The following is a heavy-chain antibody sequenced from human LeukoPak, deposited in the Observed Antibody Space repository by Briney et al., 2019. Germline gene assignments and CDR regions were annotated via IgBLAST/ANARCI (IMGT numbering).Heavy chain of an antibody. J-gene: IGHJ2*01. CDR1: GFTFSSYS. D-gene: IGHD1-26*01. V-gene: IGHV3-64*02. CDR2: IGGGGVTT. CDR3: AREGGGSGLLYYDL. Sequence: PGGSLRLSCAASGFTFSSYSMHWVRQAPGKGPEFVSVIGGGGVTTFYADSVKDRFTISRDNSKNTLYLEMGSLRAEDMAVYYCAREGGGSGLLYYDLWGRGTLVTVSS.